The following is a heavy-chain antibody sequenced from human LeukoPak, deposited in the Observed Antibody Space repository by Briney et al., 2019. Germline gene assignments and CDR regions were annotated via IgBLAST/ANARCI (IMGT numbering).Heavy chain of an antibody. J-gene: IGHJ4*02. D-gene: IGHD2-21*01. CDR3: ATILWKYFDY. V-gene: IGHV3-23*01. Sequence: GGSLRLSCAASGFTFSSYAMSWVRQAPGKGLEWVSAISGSGGSTYYADSVKGRFTISRDNAKNSLYLQMNSLRAEDTAVYYCATILWKYFDYWGQGTLVTVSS. CDR1: GFTFSSYA. CDR2: ISGSGGST.